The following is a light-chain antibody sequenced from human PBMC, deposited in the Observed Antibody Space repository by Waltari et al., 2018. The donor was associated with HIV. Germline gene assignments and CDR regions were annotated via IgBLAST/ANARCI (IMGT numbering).Light chain of an antibody. J-gene: IGLJ3*02. Sequence: SFELTQPPSVSVSPGQTARSTCSGVALSQQWTLWYQKKPAQAPVLVIYKDTERSSWIPERFSGSTSGTTATLTISGVQAEDEADYYCQSTNVVRVFGGGTKLTVL. CDR2: KDT. CDR3: QSTNVVRV. V-gene: IGLV3-25*03. CDR1: ALSQQW.